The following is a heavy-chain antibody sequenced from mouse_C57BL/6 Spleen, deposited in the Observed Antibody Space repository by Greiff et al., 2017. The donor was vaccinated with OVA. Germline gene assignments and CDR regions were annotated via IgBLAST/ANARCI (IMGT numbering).Heavy chain of an antibody. V-gene: IGHV5-17*01. CDR3: ASLLRDY. CDR1: GFTFSDYG. Sequence: EVMLVESGGGLVKPGGSLKLSCAASGFTFSDYGMHWVRQAPEKGLEWVAYISSGSSTIYYADTVKGRFTISRDNAKNTLFLQMTSLRSEDTSMYYCASLLRDYWGQGTTLTVSS. J-gene: IGHJ2*01. CDR2: ISSGSSTI. D-gene: IGHD1-1*01.